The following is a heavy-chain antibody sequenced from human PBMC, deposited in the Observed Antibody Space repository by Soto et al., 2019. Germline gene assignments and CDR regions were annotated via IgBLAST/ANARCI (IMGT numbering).Heavy chain of an antibody. CDR3: ASQDARATYYYYGVVV. Sequence: ASVRVSCKASAYTFTSYYIHWVRQAPGQGLEWMGIINPSGDSTTYAQKFQGRVTMTRDTSTSTVFMELSILRSEDTAVYYCASQDARATYYYYGVVVWGQGTTVTVSS. CDR2: INPSGDST. CDR1: AYTFTSYY. V-gene: IGHV1-46*01. D-gene: IGHD1-26*01. J-gene: IGHJ6*02.